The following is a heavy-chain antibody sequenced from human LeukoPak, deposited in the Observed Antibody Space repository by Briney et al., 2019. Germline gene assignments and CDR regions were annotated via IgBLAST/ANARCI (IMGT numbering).Heavy chain of an antibody. D-gene: IGHD2-21*02. J-gene: IGHJ4*02. CDR2: IWYDGSNK. Sequence: GGSLTLSCAASGFTFSNYGMHWVRQAPGKGLEWVAIIWYDGSNKYYADSVKGRFTISRDNSKNTLYLQMNSLRAEYTAVYYCARGVMTVDYWGQGTLVTVSS. V-gene: IGHV3-33*01. CDR1: GFTFSNYG. CDR3: ARGVMTVDY.